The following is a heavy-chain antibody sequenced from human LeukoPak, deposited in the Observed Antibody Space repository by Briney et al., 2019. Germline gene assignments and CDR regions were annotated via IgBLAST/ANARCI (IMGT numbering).Heavy chain of an antibody. CDR2: ISSNATYK. J-gene: IGHJ4*02. D-gene: IGHD1-26*01. CDR1: GFTFSLYS. CDR3: ATISGSSTDWDY. V-gene: IGHV3-21*06. Sequence: PGGSLRLSCAASGFTFSLYSMNWVRQAPGKGREWVSPISSNATYKYYADSVRGRFTISRDNAKNLLYLQMDSLSVADTAVSFCATISGSSTDWDYWGQEILVTVSS.